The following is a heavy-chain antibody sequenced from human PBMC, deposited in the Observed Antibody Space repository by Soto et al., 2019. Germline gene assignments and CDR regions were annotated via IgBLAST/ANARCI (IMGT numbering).Heavy chain of an antibody. J-gene: IGHJ4*02. CDR2: QTGST. V-gene: IGHV4-61*01. Sequence: QVQVQESGPGLAKPSETLSLTCAVSGVSVTSDSHHFIWIRQPPGKGLEWIGQTGSTNYNPSLKSRISISLDTSKNQFSLNLSSVTSADTAVYYCGVYKAGSGGNGYCGQGTLVTISS. CDR3: GVYKAGSGGNGY. CDR1: GVSVTSDSHH. D-gene: IGHD6-19*01.